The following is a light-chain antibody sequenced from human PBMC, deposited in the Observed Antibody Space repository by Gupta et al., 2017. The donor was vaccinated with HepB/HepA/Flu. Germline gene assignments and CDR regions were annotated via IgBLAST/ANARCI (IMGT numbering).Light chain of an antibody. CDR2: DAS. CDR3: QQRSNWPRLT. CDR1: QSVSSY. Sequence: EIVLPQSPATLSLSPGERATLSCRASQSVSSYLAWYQQKPGQAPRLLIYDASNRATGIPVRFSGSGSGTDFTLTISSLEPEDFAVYYCQQRSNWPRLTFGPGTKVDIK. J-gene: IGKJ3*01. V-gene: IGKV3-11*01.